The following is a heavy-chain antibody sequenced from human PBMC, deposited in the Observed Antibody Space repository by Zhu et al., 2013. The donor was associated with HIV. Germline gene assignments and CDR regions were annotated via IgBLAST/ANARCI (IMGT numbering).Heavy chain of an antibody. Sequence: EVQLVESGGGLVQPGGSLRLSCAASGFTFSSYEMNWVRQAPGKGLEWVSYISSSGSTIYYADSVKGRFTISRDNAKNSLYLQMNSLRAEDTAVYYCARDRRDSYDSSGYLYECAFDIWGHGTMVTVSP. J-gene: IGHJ3*02. CDR2: ISSSGSTI. CDR1: GFTFSSYE. V-gene: IGHV3-48*03. D-gene: IGHD3-22*01. CDR3: ARDRRDSYDSSGYLYECAFDI.